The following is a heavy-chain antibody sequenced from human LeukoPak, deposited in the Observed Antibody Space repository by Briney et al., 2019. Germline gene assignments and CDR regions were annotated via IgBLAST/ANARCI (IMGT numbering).Heavy chain of an antibody. CDR3: AREEKGGYSSI. CDR1: GFTFSTYS. CDR2: ISSSGNYI. Sequence: GGSLRLSCAASGFTFSTYSMNWVRQAPGKGLEWVSSISSSGNYIYYADSVKGRFTISRDNAKNSLYLQMNSMRAEDTAVYYCAREEKGGYSSIWGQGKRITVSS. V-gene: IGHV3-21*01. D-gene: IGHD6-13*01. J-gene: IGHJ3*02.